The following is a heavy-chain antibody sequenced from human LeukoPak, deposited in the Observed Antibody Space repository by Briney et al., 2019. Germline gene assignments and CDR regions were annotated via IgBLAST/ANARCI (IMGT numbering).Heavy chain of an antibody. J-gene: IGHJ6*02. CDR3: ARRLGYCSSTSCYVEDYYYGMDV. Sequence: ASVKVSCKASGYTFTSYGISWVRQAPGQGLEWMGWISAYNGNTNYAQKLQGRVTMTTDTSTSTAYMELSSLRSEDTAVYYCARRLGYCSSTSCYVEDYYYGMDVWGQGTTVTVSS. CDR2: ISAYNGNT. D-gene: IGHD2-2*01. V-gene: IGHV1-18*01. CDR1: GYTFTSYG.